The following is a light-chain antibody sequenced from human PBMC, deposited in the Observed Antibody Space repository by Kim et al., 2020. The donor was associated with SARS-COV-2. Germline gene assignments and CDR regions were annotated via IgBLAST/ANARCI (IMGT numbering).Light chain of an antibody. CDR2: CDN. V-gene: IGLV3-21*04. CDR1: NNERDS. CDR3: QGWHTSGDIPV. J-gene: IGLJ3*02. Sequence: RGKRDRISCGGKNNERDSVNWYQQKPGQATVLVIGCDNDRPSGIPERFSGSNSGNTATLTISRVEAGDEADDYCQGWHTSGDIPVFGGGTQLTVL.